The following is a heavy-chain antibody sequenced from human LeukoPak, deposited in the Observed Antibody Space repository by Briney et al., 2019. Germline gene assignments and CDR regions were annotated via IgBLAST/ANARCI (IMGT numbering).Heavy chain of an antibody. CDR1: GFTFDDYA. D-gene: IGHD3-22*01. J-gene: IGHJ4*02. V-gene: IGHV3-9*01. Sequence: GGSLRLSCAASGFTFDDYAMHWVRQAPGKGLEWVSGISWNSGSIGYADSVKGRFTISRDNAKNSLYLQMSSLRAEDTALYYCAKDIGSSGYYHLDYWGQGTLVTVSS. CDR3: AKDIGSSGYYHLDY. CDR2: ISWNSGSI.